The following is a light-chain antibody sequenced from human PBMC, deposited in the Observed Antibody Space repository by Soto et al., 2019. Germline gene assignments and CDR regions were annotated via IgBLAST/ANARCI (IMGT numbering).Light chain of an antibody. V-gene: IGLV1-40*01. CDR3: QSYDSSLSVV. CDR2: GNS. J-gene: IGLJ2*01. Sequence: VLTQPPSVSGAPGQRVTISCIGSSSNIGAGYDVHWYQQLPGTAPKLLIYGNSNRPSGVPDRFSGSKSGTSASLAITGLQAEDEADYYCQSYDSSLSVVFGGGTKLTVL. CDR1: SSNIGAGYD.